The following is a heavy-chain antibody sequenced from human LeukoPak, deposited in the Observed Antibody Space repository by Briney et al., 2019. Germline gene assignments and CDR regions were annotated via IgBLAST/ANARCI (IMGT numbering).Heavy chain of an antibody. CDR2: IIPIFGTA. D-gene: IGHD3-22*01. V-gene: IGHV1-69*05. Sequence: SVKVSCKASGGTFSSYAISWVRQAPGQGLEWMGRIIPIFGTANYAQKFQGRVTITTDESTSTAYMELSSLRSEDTAVYYCVRDEFYDSSGYYSFDYWGQGTLVTVSS. CDR3: VRDEFYDSSGYYSFDY. CDR1: GGTFSSYA. J-gene: IGHJ4*02.